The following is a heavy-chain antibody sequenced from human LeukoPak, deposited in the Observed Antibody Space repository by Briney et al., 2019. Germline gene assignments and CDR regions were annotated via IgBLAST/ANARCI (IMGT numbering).Heavy chain of an antibody. CDR2: ISGSGGST. CDR1: GFTFSSYA. J-gene: IGHJ4*02. CDR3: ARANVVVPAAIDY. D-gene: IGHD2-2*01. V-gene: IGHV3-23*01. Sequence: GGSLRLSCAASGFTFSSYAMSWVRQAPGKGLEWVSAISGSGGSTYYADSVKGRFTISRDNFKNTLYLQMNSLRAEDTAVYYCARANVVVPAAIDYWGQGTLVTVSS.